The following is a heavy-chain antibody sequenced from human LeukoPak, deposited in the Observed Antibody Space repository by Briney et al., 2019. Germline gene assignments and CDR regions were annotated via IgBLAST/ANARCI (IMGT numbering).Heavy chain of an antibody. CDR3: ARDSRYCSGGSCYGPGAFDI. J-gene: IGHJ3*02. CDR1: GFTFSDYY. V-gene: IGHV3-7*01. CDR2: IKQDGSEK. Sequence: GGSLRLSCAASGFTFSDYYMSWIRQAPGKGLEWVANIKQDGSEKYYVDSVKGRFTISRDNAKNSLYLQMNSLRAEDTAVYYCARDSRYCSGGSCYGPGAFDIWGQGTMVTVSS. D-gene: IGHD2-15*01.